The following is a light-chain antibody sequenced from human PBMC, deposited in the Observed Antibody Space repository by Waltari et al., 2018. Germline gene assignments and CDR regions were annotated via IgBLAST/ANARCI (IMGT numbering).Light chain of an antibody. CDR2: AAS. CDR1: QSISSY. J-gene: IGKJ2*01. Sequence: DIQMPQSPSSLSASVGDRVTITCRASQSISSYLNWYQLKPGKAPKLLIYAASSLQSGVPSRFSGSGSGTDFTLTISSLQPEDFATYYCQQSYSTPQTFGQGTKLEIK. V-gene: IGKV1-39*01. CDR3: QQSYSTPQT.